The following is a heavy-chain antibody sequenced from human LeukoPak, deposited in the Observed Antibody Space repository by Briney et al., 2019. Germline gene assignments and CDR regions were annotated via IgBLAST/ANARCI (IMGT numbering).Heavy chain of an antibody. D-gene: IGHD2-15*01. Sequence: GASVKVSCKASGYTFTSYYLHWVRQAPGQGLEWMGIIHPTVGDTTYAQKFQGRVTMTRDMSTGTVYMDLSSLRSEDTAVYYCARGCSGGSCNGMDVWGQGTTVTVSS. CDR3: ARGCSGGSCNGMDV. CDR2: IHPTVGDT. CDR1: GYTFTSYY. V-gene: IGHV1-46*01. J-gene: IGHJ6*02.